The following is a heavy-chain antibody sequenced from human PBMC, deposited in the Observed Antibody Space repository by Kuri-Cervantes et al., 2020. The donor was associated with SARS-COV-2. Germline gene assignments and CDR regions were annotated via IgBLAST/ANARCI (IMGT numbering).Heavy chain of an antibody. CDR3: ARPGSWPIFDWYFDV. J-gene: IGHJ2*01. CDR1: GDTITSHY. Sequence: GSLRLSCTVSGDTITSHYWNWIRQPPGKGLEWIGHVHYSGITNYNPSLKSRVTIAADVSKNQFSLQLSSVTAADTAVYYCARPGSWPIFDWYFDVWGRGTLVTVSS. V-gene: IGHV4-59*11. CDR2: VHYSGIT. D-gene: IGHD6-13*01.